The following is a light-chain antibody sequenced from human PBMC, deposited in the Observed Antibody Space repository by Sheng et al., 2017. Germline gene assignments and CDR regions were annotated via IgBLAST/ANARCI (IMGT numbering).Light chain of an antibody. Sequence: QSALTQPASVSGSPGQSITISCTGTSSDIGFYNYVSWYQQHPGKAPKLIIYDVDRRPSGVFNRFSGSKSDNTASLTISGLQVEDEADYYCCSYRSDTHSPWSFGGGTKLTIL. J-gene: IGLJ2*01. CDR2: DVD. V-gene: IGLV2-14*03. CDR1: SSDIGFYNY. CDR3: CSYRSDTHSPWS.